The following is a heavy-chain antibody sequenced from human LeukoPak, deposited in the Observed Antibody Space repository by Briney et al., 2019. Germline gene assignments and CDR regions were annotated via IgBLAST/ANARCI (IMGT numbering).Heavy chain of an antibody. J-gene: IGHJ4*02. D-gene: IGHD6-19*01. CDR2: IPYSGST. V-gene: IGHV4-59*01. CDR1: GGSISSYY. CDR3: ARVGGGTAVASIGFDY. Sequence: KPSETLSLTCTVSGGSISSYYWGSVRQPPRQGLGWIGYIPYSGSTNSNPSPKSRLTISLDTFKTQFSLKLTSVTAADTAVYYCARVGGGTAVASIGFDYWGQGTLVTVSS.